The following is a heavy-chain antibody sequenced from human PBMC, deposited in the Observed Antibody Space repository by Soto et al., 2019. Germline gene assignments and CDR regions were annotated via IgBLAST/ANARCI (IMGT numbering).Heavy chain of an antibody. V-gene: IGHV3-66*01. Sequence: GGSLRLCCAASGFAVSSHYMSWVRQAPGKGLEWVSAISYGGGTTYYADSVKGRFTISRDNSKNTLYLQMNSLRAEDTAVYYCARAVAAPYYYDSSAPFQSYYYGMDVWGQGTTVTVSS. D-gene: IGHD3-22*01. J-gene: IGHJ6*02. CDR3: ARAVAAPYYYDSSAPFQSYYYGMDV. CDR2: ISYGGGTT. CDR1: GFAVSSHY.